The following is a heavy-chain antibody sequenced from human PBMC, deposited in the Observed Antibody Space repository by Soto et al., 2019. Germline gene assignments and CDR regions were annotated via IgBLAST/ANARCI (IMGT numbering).Heavy chain of an antibody. CDR1: GFTFSSYG. D-gene: IGHD6-6*01. CDR2: ISYDGSNK. CDR3: AKAGAARAVDV. Sequence: GGSLRLSCAASGFTFSSYGMHWVRQAPGKGLEWVAVISYDGSNKYYADSVKGRFTISRDNSKNTLYLQMNSLRAEDTAVYYCAKAGAARAVDVWGQGTTVTVSS. V-gene: IGHV3-30*18. J-gene: IGHJ6*02.